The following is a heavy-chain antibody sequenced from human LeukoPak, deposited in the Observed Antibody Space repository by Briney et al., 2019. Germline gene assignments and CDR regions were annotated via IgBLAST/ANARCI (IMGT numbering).Heavy chain of an antibody. CDR3: ARSRVDTAMVTSATYYYYYGMDV. Sequence: ASVKVSCKASGGTFSSYAISCVRQAPGQGLEWMGGIIPIFGTANYAQKFQGRVTITADKSTSTAYMELSSLRSEDTAVYYCARSRVDTAMVTSATYYYYYGMDVWGKGTTVTVSS. V-gene: IGHV1-69*06. D-gene: IGHD5-18*01. CDR1: GGTFSSYA. J-gene: IGHJ6*04. CDR2: IIPIFGTA.